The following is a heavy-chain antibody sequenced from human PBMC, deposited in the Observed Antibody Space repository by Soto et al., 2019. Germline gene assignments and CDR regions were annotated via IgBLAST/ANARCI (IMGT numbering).Heavy chain of an antibody. V-gene: IGHV6-1*01. CDR3: ARGVAGSGFDL. CDR2: TYYRSNWRH. Sequence: PSQTLSLTCAISGDSVSSNTAAWNWIRSSPSRGLEWLGRTYYRSNWRHDYAVSVKSRITVNPDTSENHFSLQLNSVTPDDTAVYYCARGVAGSGFDLWGQGTLVTVYS. CDR1: GDSVSSNTAA. J-gene: IGHJ4*02. D-gene: IGHD6-19*01.